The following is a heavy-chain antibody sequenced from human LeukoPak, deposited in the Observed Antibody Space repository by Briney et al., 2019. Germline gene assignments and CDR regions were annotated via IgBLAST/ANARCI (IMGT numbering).Heavy chain of an antibody. Sequence: GGSLRLSCAASGFTFSSYAMSWVRQAPGKGLEWVPAISGSGGSTYYADSVKGRFTISRDNSKNTLYLQMNSLRAEDTAVYYCAKKGRELLRSYYYYYMDVWGKGTTVTVSS. CDR2: ISGSGGST. CDR1: GFTFSSYA. V-gene: IGHV3-23*01. D-gene: IGHD1-26*01. CDR3: AKKGRELLRSYYYYYMDV. J-gene: IGHJ6*03.